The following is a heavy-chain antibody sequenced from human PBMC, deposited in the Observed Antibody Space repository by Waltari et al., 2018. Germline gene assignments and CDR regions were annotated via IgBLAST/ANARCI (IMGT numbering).Heavy chain of an antibody. CDR3: ARGVSGIAGKSYYFDY. CDR1: GFTFNVYW. J-gene: IGHJ4*02. D-gene: IGHD6-13*01. V-gene: IGHV3-74*03. Sequence: EVQLVESGGGLVQPGGSLRLSCAASGFTFNVYWMHWVRQAPGKGLVWVSRIKTDGSTTMYADSVKGRFTISRDNAKNSLYLQMNSLRAEDTAVYYCARGVSGIAGKSYYFDYWGQGTLVTVSS. CDR2: IKTDGSTT.